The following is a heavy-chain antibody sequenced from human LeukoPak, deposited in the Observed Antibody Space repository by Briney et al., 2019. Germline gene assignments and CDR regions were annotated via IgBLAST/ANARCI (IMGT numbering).Heavy chain of an antibody. Sequence: ASVKVSCKASGYTFTGYYMHWVRQAPGQGLEWMGWINPNSGGTNYAQKLQGRVTMTRDTSISTAYMELSRLRSDDTAVYYCAREELEWLSVDYWGQGTLVTVSS. V-gene: IGHV1-2*02. CDR2: INPNSGGT. D-gene: IGHD3-3*01. J-gene: IGHJ4*02. CDR1: GYTFTGYY. CDR3: AREELEWLSVDY.